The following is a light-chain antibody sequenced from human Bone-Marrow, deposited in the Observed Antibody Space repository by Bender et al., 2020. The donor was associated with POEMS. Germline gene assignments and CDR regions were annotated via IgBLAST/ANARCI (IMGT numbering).Light chain of an antibody. J-gene: IGLJ3*02. CDR2: AVT. Sequence: QSALTQPASVSGSPGQSITISCAGTSSDVGRYNYVSWYQQHPGKAPKLIIFAVTDRPSGVSKRFSGSKSGNTASLRISGLQAEDEAYYLCCSYAGSRTWVFGGGTKLTVL. CDR1: SSDVGRYNY. CDR3: CSYAGSRTWV. V-gene: IGLV2-23*02.